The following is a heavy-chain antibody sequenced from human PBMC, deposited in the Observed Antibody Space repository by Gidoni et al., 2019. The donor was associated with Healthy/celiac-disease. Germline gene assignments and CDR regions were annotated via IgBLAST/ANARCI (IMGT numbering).Heavy chain of an antibody. CDR3: AKDLTARPADLDAFDI. D-gene: IGHD6-6*01. V-gene: IGHV3-9*01. Sequence: EVQLVESGGGLVQSGRSLRLSCSAFGFTFDDYAMHWVRQAPGTGLEWVSGNSWSSGSIGYADSVKGGFTISRDNAKNSLYLQMNSLRAEDTALYYCAKDLTARPADLDAFDIWGQGTMVTVSS. CDR2: NSWSSGSI. CDR1: GFTFDDYA. J-gene: IGHJ3*02.